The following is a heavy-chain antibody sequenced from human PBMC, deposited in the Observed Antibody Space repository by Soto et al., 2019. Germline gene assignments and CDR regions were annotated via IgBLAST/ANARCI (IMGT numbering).Heavy chain of an antibody. CDR1: GFTFSSYA. CDR2: ISGSGGST. CDR3: AKMRGPTAHSSRWYVHFDY. J-gene: IGHJ4*02. D-gene: IGHD6-13*01. Sequence: GGSLRISCAASGFTFSSYAMSWVRQDTRKGLEWVSAISGSGGSTYYADSVKGRYTISRDNAKNTPYLKMNSMRAEDTALYYCAKMRGPTAHSSRWYVHFDYWGQRRLVTVSS. V-gene: IGHV3-23*01.